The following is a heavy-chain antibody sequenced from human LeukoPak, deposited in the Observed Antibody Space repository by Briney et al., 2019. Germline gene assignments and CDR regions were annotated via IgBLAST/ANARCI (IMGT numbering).Heavy chain of an antibody. Sequence: SVKVSCKASGGTFSSYAISWVRQAPGQGLEWMGGIIPIFGTANYAQKFQGRVTITADKSTSTAYMELSSLRSEDTAVYYCARNYGDYEHQDAFDIWGQGTMVTVSS. V-gene: IGHV1-69*06. CDR2: IIPIFGTA. CDR1: GGTFSSYA. J-gene: IGHJ3*02. CDR3: ARNYGDYEHQDAFDI. D-gene: IGHD4-17*01.